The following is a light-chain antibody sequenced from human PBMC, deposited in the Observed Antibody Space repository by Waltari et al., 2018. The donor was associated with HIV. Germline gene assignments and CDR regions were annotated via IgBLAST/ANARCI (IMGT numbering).Light chain of an antibody. CDR1: SREFGAYAP. J-gene: IGLJ3*02. CDR3: CSYRGSNTWV. V-gene: IGLV2-23*02. CDR2: EVP. Sequence: QSALNQPSPVSGSPGPAIPRPCTGTSREFGAYAPVPWYPQPPGQAPQTMIYEVPKPAAGVSNRFSGSKSGNTASLTVSGLQADDEAEYYCCSYRGSNTWVFGGGTKVTVL.